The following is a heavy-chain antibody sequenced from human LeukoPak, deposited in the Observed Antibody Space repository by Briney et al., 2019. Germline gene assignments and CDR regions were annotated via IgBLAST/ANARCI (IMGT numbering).Heavy chain of an antibody. Sequence: PGGSLRLSCAASGFTFTSHGMHWVRQAPGKGLEWVALIWYDGSKKYYVDSVKGLFTISRDDSKNTLYLQMDSLRVEDTAVYYCARITGMNYVADVWGQGTTVTVS. J-gene: IGHJ6*02. CDR1: GFTFTSHG. CDR2: IWYDGSKK. D-gene: IGHD1-7*01. V-gene: IGHV3-33*01. CDR3: ARITGMNYVADV.